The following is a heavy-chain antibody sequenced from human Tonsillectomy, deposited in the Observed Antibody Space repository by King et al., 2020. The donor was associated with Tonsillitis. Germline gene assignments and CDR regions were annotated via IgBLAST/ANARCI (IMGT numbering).Heavy chain of an antibody. CDR1: GFTFSSYA. D-gene: IGHD2-15*01. Sequence: VQLVESGGGVVQPGRSLRLSCAASGFTFSSYAIHWVRQAPGKGLEWVAVISHDGNNKYYAEPVKGRFTNSRDNSKNTLYLQMNSLIAEDTAVYYCARETYCSGGSCYGNWFDPWGQGTLVTVSS. CDR3: ARETYCSGGSCYGNWFDP. J-gene: IGHJ5*02. V-gene: IGHV3-30-3*01. CDR2: ISHDGNNK.